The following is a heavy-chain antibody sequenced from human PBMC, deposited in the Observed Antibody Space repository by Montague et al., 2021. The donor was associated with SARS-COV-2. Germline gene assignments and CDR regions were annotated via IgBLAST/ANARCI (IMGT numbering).Heavy chain of an antibody. CDR1: GGSFSDYY. V-gene: IGHV4-34*01. J-gene: IGHJ4*02. D-gene: IGHD4-17*01. CDR3: AKYGDWFDY. Sequence: SETLSLTCAVYGGSFSDYYWTWIRQPPGKGLEWLGEVNHSGRINYNPSLKSRITISVDTSKNQFSLKLSSVTAADTAVYYCAKYGDWFDYWGQGTLVTVSS. CDR2: VNHSGRI.